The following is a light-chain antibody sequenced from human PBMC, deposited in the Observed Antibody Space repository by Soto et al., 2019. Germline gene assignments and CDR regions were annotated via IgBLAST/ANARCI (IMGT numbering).Light chain of an antibody. Sequence: DIQMTQSPCSLSASVGDRVTITCRASQSISTYLNWYQQRPGKAPKLLIYATSTLQSGVPSRFSGSGAGTDFTLTISSLQTEDFATYYCQQTFSTPPYTFGQGTKLEIK. CDR3: QQTFSTPPYT. CDR2: ATS. V-gene: IGKV1-39*01. CDR1: QSISTY. J-gene: IGKJ2*01.